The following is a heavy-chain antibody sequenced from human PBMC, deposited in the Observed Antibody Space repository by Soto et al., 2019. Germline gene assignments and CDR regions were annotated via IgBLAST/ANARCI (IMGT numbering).Heavy chain of an antibody. CDR3: AKDIGRSPFNYSPLFAMDV. CDR1: GFTFSSYA. V-gene: IGHV3-23*01. D-gene: IGHD2-15*01. J-gene: IGHJ6*02. Sequence: EVQLLESGGGLVVPGGSLRLSCAASGFTFSSYAMTWVRQAPEKGLEWVSSVSGSGAKTFYADSVKGRFTISRDDSKNTLYLHLNHLRVEDTAAYYCAKDIGRSPFNYSPLFAMDVWGQGTTVTVSS. CDR2: VSGSGAKT.